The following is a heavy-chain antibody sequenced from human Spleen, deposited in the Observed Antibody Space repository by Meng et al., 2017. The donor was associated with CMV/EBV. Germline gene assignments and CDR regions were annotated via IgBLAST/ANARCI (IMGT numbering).Heavy chain of an antibody. CDR3: ARDGGYYYDSSGVPLGYFDY. CDR2: ISYDGSNK. J-gene: IGHJ4*02. V-gene: IGHV3-30-3*01. D-gene: IGHD3-22*01. Sequence: GGSLRLSCAASGFTFSSYAMHWVRQAPGKGLEWVAVISYDGSNKYYADSVKGRFTISRDNSKNTLYLQMNSLRAEDTAVYYCARDGGYYYDSSGVPLGYFDYWGQGTLVTVSS. CDR1: GFTFSSYA.